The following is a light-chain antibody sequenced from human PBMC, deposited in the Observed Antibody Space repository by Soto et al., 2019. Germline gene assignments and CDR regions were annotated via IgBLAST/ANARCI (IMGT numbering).Light chain of an antibody. V-gene: IGKV3-15*01. CDR2: CVS. CDR3: QQYKDWPPLT. Sequence: EILMTQSPLTLSVSPGEGATLSCRASQNINSNLAWYQQRPGHAPRVLLYCVSSRASGLPAKFIGSGSGTAFTLTINRLEPADFAVYYCQQYKDWPPLTFGGGTRVESK. J-gene: IGKJ4*01. CDR1: QNINSN.